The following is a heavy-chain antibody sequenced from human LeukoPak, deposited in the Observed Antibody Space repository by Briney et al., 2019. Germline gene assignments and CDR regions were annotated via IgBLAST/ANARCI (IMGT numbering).Heavy chain of an antibody. V-gene: IGHV1-18*01. CDR1: GYRFSSFG. CDR3: ARDGEYGTGSYYRGCFDY. D-gene: IGHD3-10*01. J-gene: IGHJ4*02. Sequence: ASVKVSCKASGYRFSSFGINWVRQAPGQGLEWMGWISAYNGDTNYAQKLQGRVTMTTDTSTSTAYMDLRSLRSDDTAVYYCARDGEYGTGSYYRGCFDYWGQGTLATVSS. CDR2: ISAYNGDT.